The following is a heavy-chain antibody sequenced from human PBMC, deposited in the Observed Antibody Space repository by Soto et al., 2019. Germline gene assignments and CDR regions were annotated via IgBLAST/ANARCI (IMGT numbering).Heavy chain of an antibody. Sequence: EVQLVESGGGLVKPGGSLRLSCTASGITFSDYSMNWVRQTPGKGLEWVSSISGSSSYIYYADSVKGRFTISRDNAKNSQYLKMNGLRDDDTAVYDCASLRGGMDVWGQGTTVTVSS. CDR3: ASLRGGMDV. CDR2: ISGSSSYI. CDR1: GITFSDYS. V-gene: IGHV3-21*01. D-gene: IGHD3-10*01. J-gene: IGHJ6*02.